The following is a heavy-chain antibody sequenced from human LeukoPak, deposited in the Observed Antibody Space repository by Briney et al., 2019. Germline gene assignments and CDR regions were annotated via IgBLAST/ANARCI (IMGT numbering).Heavy chain of an antibody. CDR1: GFTFSSYG. J-gene: IGHJ6*03. V-gene: IGHV3-23*01. Sequence: GGSLRLSCAASGFTFSSYGMTWVRQAPGKGLEWVSGISGSGGSTYYADSVKGRFTISRDNSKNTLYLQMNSLRVEDTAVYYCAKFGSRLRSYYYYMDVWGKGTTVIISS. CDR2: ISGSGGST. CDR3: AKFGSRLRSYYYYMDV. D-gene: IGHD3-10*01.